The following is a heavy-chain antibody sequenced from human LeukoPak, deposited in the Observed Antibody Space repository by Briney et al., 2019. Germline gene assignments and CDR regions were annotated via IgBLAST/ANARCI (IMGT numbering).Heavy chain of an antibody. CDR3: ARDPTPGMYYFDY. J-gene: IGHJ4*02. V-gene: IGHV4-31*03. Sequence: SETLSLTCTASGDSINTGGYYWNWIRQHPGKGLEWIGYIYYTGSTYYNPSLKSRPAISLDTSKNRFSLRLSSVTAADTAVYYCARDPTPGMYYFDYWGQGNLVTVSS. CDR2: IYYTGST. D-gene: IGHD4-11*01. CDR1: GDSINTGGYY.